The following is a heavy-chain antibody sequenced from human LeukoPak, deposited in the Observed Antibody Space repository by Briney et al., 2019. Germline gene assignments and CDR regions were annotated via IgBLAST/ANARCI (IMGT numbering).Heavy chain of an antibody. V-gene: IGHV3-33*01. CDR3: AGAYDSVY. J-gene: IGHJ4*02. Sequence: GRSLRLSCAASGFTFSSYGMHWVRQAPGKGLEWVAVIWYDGSKKYCADSVKGRFTISRDNSKNTLYLQMNSLRAEDTAVYYCAGAYDSVYWGQGTLVTVSS. CDR1: GFTFSSYG. D-gene: IGHD3-22*01. CDR2: IWYDGSKK.